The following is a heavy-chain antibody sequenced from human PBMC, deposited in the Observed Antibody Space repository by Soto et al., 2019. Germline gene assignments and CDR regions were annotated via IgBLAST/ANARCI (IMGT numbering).Heavy chain of an antibody. CDR3: ARQRPTDGGWEFANYYGMDV. D-gene: IGHD1-26*01. CDR2: IIHSGST. V-gene: IGHV4-34*12. Sequence: SETLSLTCAVYGGSFSAYYWSWVRQPPGKGLEWFGEIIHSGSTKYNPSLTSRVTISVDTSKNQFSLKLSSVTAADTAVYYCARQRPTDGGWEFANYYGMDVWGQGTPVT. CDR1: GGSFSAYY. J-gene: IGHJ6*02.